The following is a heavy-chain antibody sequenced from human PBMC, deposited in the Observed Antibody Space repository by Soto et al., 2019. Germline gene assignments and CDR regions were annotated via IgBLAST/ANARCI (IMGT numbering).Heavy chain of an antibody. CDR2: IIPIFGTA. CDR3: ARDIVVVPAAIDPKYYYYYGMDV. V-gene: IGHV1-69*01. CDR1: GGTFSSYA. J-gene: IGHJ6*02. D-gene: IGHD2-2*02. Sequence: QVQLVQSGAEVKKPGSSVKVSCKASGGTFSSYAISWVRQAPGQGLEWMGGIIPIFGTANYAQKFQGRVTNTADESTSSAYMELSRLRYEDTAVYYCARDIVVVPAAIDPKYYYYYGMDVWGQGTTVTVSS.